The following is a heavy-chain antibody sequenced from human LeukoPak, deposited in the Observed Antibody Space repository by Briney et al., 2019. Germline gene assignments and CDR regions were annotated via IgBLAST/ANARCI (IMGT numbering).Heavy chain of an antibody. D-gene: IGHD3-9*01. CDR1: GFTFSSYG. J-gene: IGHJ4*02. Sequence: GRSLRLSCAASGFTFSSYGMHWVRQAPGKGLEWVAVISYDGSNKYYADSVKGRFTISRDNSKNTLYLQMNSLRAEDTAVYYCANGPYYDILTGHFDYWGQGTLVTVSS. V-gene: IGHV3-30*18. CDR3: ANGPYYDILTGHFDY. CDR2: ISYDGSNK.